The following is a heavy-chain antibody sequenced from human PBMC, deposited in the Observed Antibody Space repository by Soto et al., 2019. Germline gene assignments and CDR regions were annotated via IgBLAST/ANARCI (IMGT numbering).Heavy chain of an antibody. Sequence: GGSLRLSCAASGFTFSSYGMHWVRQAPGKGLEWVAVIWYDGSNKYYADSVKGRFTISRDNSKNTLYLQMNSLRAEDTAVYYCARAPGGYGGGGSCYPPDAFDIWGQGTMVPVSS. CDR1: GFTFSSYG. D-gene: IGHD2-15*01. CDR3: ARAPGGYGGGGSCYPPDAFDI. J-gene: IGHJ3*02. V-gene: IGHV3-33*01. CDR2: IWYDGSNK.